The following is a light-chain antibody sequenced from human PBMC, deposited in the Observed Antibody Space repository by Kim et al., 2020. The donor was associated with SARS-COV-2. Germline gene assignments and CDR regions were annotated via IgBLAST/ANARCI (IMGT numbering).Light chain of an antibody. CDR3: AAWDDSLV. CDR2: SNN. CDR1: SSNIGSNT. J-gene: IGLJ2*01. Sequence: GTPGQRFTISCSGSSSNIGSNTVNWYQQLPGTAPKLLIYSNNQRPSGVPDRCSGSKSGTSASLAISGLQSEDEADYYCAAWDDSLVFGGGTKLTVL. V-gene: IGLV1-44*01.